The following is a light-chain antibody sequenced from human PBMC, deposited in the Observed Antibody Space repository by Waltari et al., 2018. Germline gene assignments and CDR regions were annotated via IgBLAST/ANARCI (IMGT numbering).Light chain of an antibody. J-gene: IGKJ1*01. Sequence: DIQMTQFPSSLSASVGDRVTITCRVSQDIRTSLSWYQLKPGKAPKVLIYATSTLYSGVASRFRGSGSGTEFTLTISSLQPEDVATYYCQKYNDAPWTFGRGTRVEIK. CDR2: ATS. V-gene: IGKV1-27*01. CDR3: QKYNDAPWT. CDR1: QDIRTS.